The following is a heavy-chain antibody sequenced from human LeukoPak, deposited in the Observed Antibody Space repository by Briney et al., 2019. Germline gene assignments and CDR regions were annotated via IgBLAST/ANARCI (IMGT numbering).Heavy chain of an antibody. CDR2: IGAYNGKT. Sequence: GASVKVSCRASGYTFTSYGISWVRQAPGQGLEWMGWIGAYNGKTNYAPKLQGRVTMTTVTSTSTAYMELTSLRSDDTAVYYCARQELSWRGNYYYHYYMDVWGKGTTVIVSS. CDR3: ARQELSWRGNYYYHYYMDV. J-gene: IGHJ6*03. CDR1: GYTFTSYG. D-gene: IGHD1-7*01. V-gene: IGHV1-18*01.